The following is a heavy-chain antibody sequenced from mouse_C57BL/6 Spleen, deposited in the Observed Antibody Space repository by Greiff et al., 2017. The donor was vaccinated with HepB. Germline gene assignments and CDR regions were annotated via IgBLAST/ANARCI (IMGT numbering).Heavy chain of an antibody. Sequence: EVQVVESGPGLVKPSQSLSLTCSVTGYSITSGYYWNWIRQFPGNKLEWMGYISYDGSNNYNPSLKNRISITRDTSKNQFFLKLNSVTTEDTATYYCARVPIYYGNYEYFDVWGTGTTVTVSS. V-gene: IGHV3-6*01. CDR1: GYSITSGYY. J-gene: IGHJ1*03. D-gene: IGHD2-1*01. CDR2: ISYDGSN. CDR3: ARVPIYYGNYEYFDV.